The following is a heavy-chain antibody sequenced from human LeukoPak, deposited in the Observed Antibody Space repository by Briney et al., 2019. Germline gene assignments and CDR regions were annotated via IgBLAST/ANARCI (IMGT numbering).Heavy chain of an antibody. Sequence: GSSGKVSCKASGGTFSSYAISWVRQAPGQGLEWMGRIIPIFGTANYAQKFQGRVTITTDESTSTAYMELSSLRSEDTAVYYCARGDYYDSSGYGIDYWGQGTLVTVSS. CDR2: IIPIFGTA. CDR3: ARGDYYDSSGYGIDY. CDR1: GGTFSSYA. V-gene: IGHV1-69*05. D-gene: IGHD3-22*01. J-gene: IGHJ4*02.